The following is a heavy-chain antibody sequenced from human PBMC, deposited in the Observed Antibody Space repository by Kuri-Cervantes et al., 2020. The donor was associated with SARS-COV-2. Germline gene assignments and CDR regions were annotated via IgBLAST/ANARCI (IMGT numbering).Heavy chain of an antibody. CDR1: GYTFTSYG. CDR3: ARDTGATAKDY. CDR2: ISAYNGNT. D-gene: IGHD1-26*01. Sequence: ASVKVSCKASGYTFTSYGISWVRQAPGQGLEWMGWISAYNGNTNYAQKLQGRVTMTTDTSTSTVYMELRSLRSDDTAVYYCARDTGATAKDYWGQGTLVTVSS. V-gene: IGHV1-18*01. J-gene: IGHJ4*02.